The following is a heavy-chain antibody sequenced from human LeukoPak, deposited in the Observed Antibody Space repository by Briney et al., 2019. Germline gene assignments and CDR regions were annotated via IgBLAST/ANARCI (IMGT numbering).Heavy chain of an antibody. V-gene: IGHV4-59*11. CDR2: ISNGGST. D-gene: IGHD2-15*01. CDR3: GRDAIVGYFSYYYMDV. CDR1: GGAITSHY. Sequence: SETLSLTCTVSGGAITSHYWTWIRQSPVKGLEWIGDISNGGSTSYNPSLKSRVTISIDTSKNQFSLKLSSVTAADTAVYYCGRDAIVGYFSYYYMDVWGKGTTVTVSS. J-gene: IGHJ6*03.